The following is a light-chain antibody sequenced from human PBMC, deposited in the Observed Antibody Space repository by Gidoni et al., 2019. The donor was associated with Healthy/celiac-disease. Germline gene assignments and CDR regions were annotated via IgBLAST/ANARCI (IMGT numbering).Light chain of an antibody. CDR3: QQSYSTPQT. Sequence: DLQLTQSPSSLSASVGDRVTITCWASQSISSYLNWYQQKPGKAPKLLNYAASSVPSRVPSRFSGRGSGTDFTLTISRLQPEDFATYYCQQSYSTPQTFGQGTKVEIK. J-gene: IGKJ1*01. CDR2: AAS. V-gene: IGKV1-39*01. CDR1: QSISSY.